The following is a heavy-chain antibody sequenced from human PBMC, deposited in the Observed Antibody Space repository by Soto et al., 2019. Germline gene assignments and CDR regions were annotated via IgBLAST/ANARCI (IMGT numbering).Heavy chain of an antibody. D-gene: IGHD6-6*01. CDR1: GGPVDNVNHY. J-gene: IGHJ5*02. CDR3: ATSEYSSLSINWFDP. CDR2: IYNSGDT. Sequence: SETLSLTCTVSGGPVDNVNHYWSWIRQPPGKGLEWLGYIYNSGDTHYNPSLKSRVKILVDKSRNQFSLRLSSVTAADTAVYFCATSEYSSLSINWFDPWGQGALVTVSS. V-gene: IGHV4-30-4*01.